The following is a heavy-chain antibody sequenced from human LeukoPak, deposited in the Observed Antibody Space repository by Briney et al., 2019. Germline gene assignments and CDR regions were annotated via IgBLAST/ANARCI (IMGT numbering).Heavy chain of an antibody. CDR2: IYYSGST. J-gene: IGHJ5*02. CDR1: GGSITSSGYY. CDR3: ARSIAVAGTMFDP. D-gene: IGHD6-19*01. Sequence: PSETLSLTCTVSGGSITSSGYYWGWIRQPPGKGLEWIGSIYYSGSTYYNPSLKSRVTISVDTSKNQFSLKLSSLTAADTAVYYCARSIAVAGTMFDPWGQGTLVTVSS. V-gene: IGHV4-39*01.